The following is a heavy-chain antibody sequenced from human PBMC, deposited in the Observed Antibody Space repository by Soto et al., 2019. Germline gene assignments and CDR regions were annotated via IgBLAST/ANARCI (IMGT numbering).Heavy chain of an antibody. CDR1: GFTFGDYA. CDR3: TSTIFGVVIPGGYYYGMDV. D-gene: IGHD3-3*01. Sequence: PGGSLRLSCIASGFTFGDYAMSWFRQAPGKGLEWVGFIRSKVYGGTTEYAASVKGRFTISRDDSISIAYLQMNSLKTEDTAVYYCTSTIFGVVIPGGYYYGMDVGGQGTTVT. CDR2: IRSKVYGGTT. V-gene: IGHV3-49*03. J-gene: IGHJ6*02.